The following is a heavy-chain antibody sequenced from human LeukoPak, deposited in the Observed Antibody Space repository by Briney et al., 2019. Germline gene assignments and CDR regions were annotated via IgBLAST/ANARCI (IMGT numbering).Heavy chain of an antibody. CDR1: GGSFEHYF. V-gene: IGHV4-59*01. CDR3: ASHRRSHGAEY. J-gene: IGHJ4*02. CDR2: VYYTGSS. D-gene: IGHD5-18*01. Sequence: PSETLSLTCTVSGGSFEHYFWSWIRQPPGKGLEFLGYVYYTGSSDYSPSLKSRLTISADTAKNQFSLKLRSVTAADTAVYYCASHRRSHGAEYWGQRTLVTVSS.